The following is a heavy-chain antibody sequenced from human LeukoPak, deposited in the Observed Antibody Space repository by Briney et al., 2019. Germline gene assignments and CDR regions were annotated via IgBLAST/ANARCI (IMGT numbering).Heavy chain of an antibody. CDR3: ARHLMVRGGNWFDP. D-gene: IGHD3-10*01. CDR2: VIPIFGTA. J-gene: IGHJ5*02. CDR1: GGTFSSYA. V-gene: IGHV1-69*15. Sequence: ASLNVSCKVSGGTFSSYAISWVRQAPGQGHEWMGRVIPIFGTANYAQQFQGRVTITPDESTSTAYMELSSLRSEDTAVYYCARHLMVRGGNWFDPWGQGTLVTVSS.